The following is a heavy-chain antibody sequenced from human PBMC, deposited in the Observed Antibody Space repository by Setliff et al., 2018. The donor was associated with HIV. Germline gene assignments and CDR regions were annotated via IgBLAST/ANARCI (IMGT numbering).Heavy chain of an antibody. CDR2: MGFTSTSI. CDR3: VRDHLWAFDY. Sequence: GGSLRLSCVASGFAFNTYDMNWVRQAPGKGLEWVTYMGFTSTSITYADSVKGRFTISRDNAKNSLYLQMNSLRVEDTAVYYCVRDHLWAFDYWGQGTLVTVS. V-gene: IGHV3-48*01. CDR1: GFAFNTYD. D-gene: IGHD1-26*01. J-gene: IGHJ4*02.